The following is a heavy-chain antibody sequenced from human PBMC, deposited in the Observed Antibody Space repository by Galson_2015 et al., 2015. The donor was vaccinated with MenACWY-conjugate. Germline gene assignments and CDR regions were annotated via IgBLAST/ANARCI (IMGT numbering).Heavy chain of an antibody. J-gene: IGHJ6*02. V-gene: IGHV6-1*01. D-gene: IGHD3-10*01. CDR1: GDSVSSNSAA. CDR2: TYYRSKWYN. Sequence: CAISGDSVSSNSAAWNWIRQSPSRGLEWLGRTYYRSKWYNDYAVSVKSRITINPDTSKNQFSLQLNSVTPEDTAVYYCARDQIWNYGSGSYYYYYGMDVWGQGTTVTVSS. CDR3: ARDQIWNYGSGSYYYYYGMDV.